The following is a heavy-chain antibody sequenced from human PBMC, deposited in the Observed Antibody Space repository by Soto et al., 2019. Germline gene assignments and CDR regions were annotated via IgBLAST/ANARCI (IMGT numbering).Heavy chain of an antibody. CDR1: GFTFSGYG. V-gene: IGHV3-30*18. D-gene: IGHD6-13*01. CDR3: AKDXVGGYSSSWYPSGGMDV. CDR2: ITYDGSKK. Sequence: PGGSLRLSCEASGFTFSGYGMHWVRQAPGKGLEWVAVITYDGSKKYYADSVKGLFTISRDNSKNTLYLQMNSLRAEDTAVYDCAKDXVGGYSSSWYPSGGMDVWGQGTTVTVSS. J-gene: IGHJ6*02.